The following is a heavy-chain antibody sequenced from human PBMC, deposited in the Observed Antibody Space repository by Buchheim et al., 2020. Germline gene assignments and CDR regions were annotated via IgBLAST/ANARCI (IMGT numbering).Heavy chain of an antibody. CDR1: GGSISSSNW. CDR3: ARDERGYCSSTSCPYGYYYYYGMDV. CDR2: IYHSGST. Sequence: QVQLQESGPGLVKPSGTLSLTCAVSGGSISSSNWWSWVRQPPGKGLEWIGEIYHSGSTNYNPSLKSRVTISVAKSKNQFSLKLSSVTAADTAVYYCARDERGYCSSTSCPYGYYYYYGMDVWGQGTT. V-gene: IGHV4-4*02. D-gene: IGHD2-2*01. J-gene: IGHJ6*02.